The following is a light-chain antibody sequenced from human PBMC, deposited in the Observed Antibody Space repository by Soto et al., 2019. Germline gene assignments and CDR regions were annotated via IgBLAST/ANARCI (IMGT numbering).Light chain of an antibody. CDR2: GAS. J-gene: IGKJ1*01. V-gene: IGKV3-15*01. CDR1: QSVSSK. Sequence: EIVMTQSPATLSVSPGERATLSCRASQSVSSKLAWYQQKPGQAPSLLIYGASTRATVNLARFSGSGSGTGFTLTIRSLQSEDLAVYHCQQYNTWGTFGQGTKVEIK. CDR3: QQYNTWGT.